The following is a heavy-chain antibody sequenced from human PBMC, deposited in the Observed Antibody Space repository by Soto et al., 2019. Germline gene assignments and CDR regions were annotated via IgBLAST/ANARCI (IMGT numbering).Heavy chain of an antibody. CDR3: ARYRREAVAGYTLDN. CDR2: VYNSGST. CDR1: GGSISSNY. J-gene: IGHJ4*02. Sequence: SETLSLTCTVSGGSISSNYWTWIRQPPGKGLEWIGYVYNSGSTNYNPSLKSRVTISEDTSKSKFSLKVNSMTAADTAVYYCARYRREAVAGYTLDNWGQGILVTVSS. V-gene: IGHV4-59*01. D-gene: IGHD6-13*01.